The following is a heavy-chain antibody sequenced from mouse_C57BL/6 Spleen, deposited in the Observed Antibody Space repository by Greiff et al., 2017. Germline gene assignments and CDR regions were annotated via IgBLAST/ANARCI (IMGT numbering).Heavy chain of an antibody. D-gene: IGHD4-1*01. Sequence: EVQLQQSGPGLVKPSQSLSLTCSVTGYSITSGYYWNWIRQFPGNKLEWMGYISYDGSNNYNPSLKNRISITRDTSKNQFFLKLNSVTTEDTATYYCARGNWEGYFDYWGQGTTLTVSS. J-gene: IGHJ2*01. CDR3: ARGNWEGYFDY. V-gene: IGHV3-6*01. CDR2: ISYDGSN. CDR1: GYSITSGYY.